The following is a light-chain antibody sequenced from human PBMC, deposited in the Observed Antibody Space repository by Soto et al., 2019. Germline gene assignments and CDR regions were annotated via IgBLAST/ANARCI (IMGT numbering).Light chain of an antibody. CDR3: QSYYNSLSGYVP. CDR2: GNS. CDR1: RSIIGAGYD. J-gene: IGLJ2*01. V-gene: IGLV1-40*01. Sequence: QSVLTEPPIVSRAPGQRVTISCTEGRSIIGAGYDVHWYQQLPGTAPKLLIYGNSNRPSGVPDRFSGSKSGTSASLAITGLQAEDEAGYYCQSYYNSLSGYVPFGGGTKVTVL.